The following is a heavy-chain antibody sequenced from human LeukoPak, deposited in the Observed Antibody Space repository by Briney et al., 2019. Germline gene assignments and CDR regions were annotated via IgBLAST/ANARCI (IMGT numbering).Heavy chain of an antibody. J-gene: IGHJ5*02. CDR3: ARDAYRGVTNFDP. Sequence: LETLSLTCTVSGGSISPYFWSWIWQPLGKGLEWIGYISYTGSTNYNPSLKSRVTISVDTSKNQFSLQLTSVTAADTAVYYCARDAYRGVTNFDPWGQGTLVTVSS. CDR2: ISYTGST. D-gene: IGHD3-10*01. V-gene: IGHV4-59*01. CDR1: GGSISPYF.